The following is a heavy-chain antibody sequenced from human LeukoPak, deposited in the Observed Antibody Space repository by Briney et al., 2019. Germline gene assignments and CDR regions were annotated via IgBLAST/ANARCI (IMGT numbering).Heavy chain of an antibody. J-gene: IGHJ3*02. Sequence: GASVKVSCKVSGYTLTELSMHWVRQAPGKGLEWMGGFDPEDGETIYAQKFQGRVTMTEDTSTDTAYMELSSLRSEDTAVYYCATLTPRAGRDAFDIWGQGTMVTVSS. CDR1: GYTLTELS. CDR3: ATLTPRAGRDAFDI. D-gene: IGHD6-13*01. CDR2: FDPEDGET. V-gene: IGHV1-24*01.